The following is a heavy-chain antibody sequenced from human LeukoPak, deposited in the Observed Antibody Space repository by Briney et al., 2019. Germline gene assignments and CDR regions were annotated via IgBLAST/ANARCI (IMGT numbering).Heavy chain of an antibody. J-gene: IGHJ4*02. V-gene: IGHV4-34*01. Sequence: SETLSLTCTVSGGSISSYYWSWIRQPPGKGLEWIGEINHSGSTNYNPSLKSRVTISVDTSKNQFSLKLSSVTAADTAVYYCARANRRSLGNPEDYWGQGTLVTVSS. CDR1: GGSISSYY. D-gene: IGHD1-14*01. CDR2: INHSGST. CDR3: ARANRRSLGNPEDY.